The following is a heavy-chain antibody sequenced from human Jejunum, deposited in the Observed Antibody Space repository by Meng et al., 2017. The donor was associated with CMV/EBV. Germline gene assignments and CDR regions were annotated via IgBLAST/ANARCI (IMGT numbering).Heavy chain of an antibody. CDR2: MNWNGGST. V-gene: IGHV3-20*04. J-gene: IGHJ4*02. Sequence: CTGSGFTFQDHGMSWVRQVPGKGLEWVSGMNWNGGSTGYGDSVKGRYTMSRDNAKNSLYLHMNSLRVEDSALYFCARARYSGNVFDYWGQGTLVTVSS. D-gene: IGHD1-26*01. CDR1: GFTFQDHG. CDR3: ARARYSGNVFDY.